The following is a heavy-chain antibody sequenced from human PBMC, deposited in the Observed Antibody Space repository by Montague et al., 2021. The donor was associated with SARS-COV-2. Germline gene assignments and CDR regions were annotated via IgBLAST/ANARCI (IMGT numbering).Heavy chain of an antibody. CDR2: TYFTSKWSS. D-gene: IGHD2-2*01. V-gene: IGHV6-1*01. CDR3: ARAYCSSTSCYPIDY. Sequence: CAISGDSVSSTSAAWNWIRQSPSRGLEWLGRTYFTSKWSSEYALSVESRLIISPDTSKNQFSLRLMSVTPDDTAVYYCARAYCSSTSCYPIDYLSQGTLVTVSS. CDR1: GDSVSSTSAA. J-gene: IGHJ4*02.